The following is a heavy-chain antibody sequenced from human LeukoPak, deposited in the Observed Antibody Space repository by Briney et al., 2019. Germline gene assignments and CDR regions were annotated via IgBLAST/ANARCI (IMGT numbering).Heavy chain of an antibody. CDR2: IYYSGST. CDR3: ARHIAVAGPFDY. J-gene: IGHJ4*02. Sequence: SETLSLTCTVSGGSISSSSYYWGWIRQPPGKGLEWIGSIYYSGSTYYNPSLKSRVTISVDTSKTQFSLKLSSVTAADTAVYYCARHIAVAGPFDYWGQGTLVTVSS. V-gene: IGHV4-39*01. D-gene: IGHD6-19*01. CDR1: GGSISSSSYY.